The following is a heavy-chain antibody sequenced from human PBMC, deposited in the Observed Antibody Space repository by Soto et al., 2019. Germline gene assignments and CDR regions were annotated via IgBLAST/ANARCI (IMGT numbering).Heavy chain of an antibody. D-gene: IGHD1-26*01. CDR2: ISGSGGST. Sequence: EVQLLESGGGLVQPGGSLRLSCAASGFTFSSYAMRWVRQAPGKGLEWVSAISGSGGSTYYADSVKGRFTISRDNSKNTFYLQMNSLGAEDTAVYYCASRGSGSYYDYWGQGTLVTVS. V-gene: IGHV3-23*01. CDR3: ASRGSGSYYDY. J-gene: IGHJ4*02. CDR1: GFTFSSYA.